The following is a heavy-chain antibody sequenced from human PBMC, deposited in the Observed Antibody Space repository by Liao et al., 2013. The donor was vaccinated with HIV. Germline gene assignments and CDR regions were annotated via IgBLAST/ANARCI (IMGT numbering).Heavy chain of an antibody. CDR1: GGSINSGTYY. V-gene: IGHV4-61*02. D-gene: IGHD3-22*01. CDR3: ARGDYDSSGYYYYYY. Sequence: QVQLQESGPGLVKPSQTLSLTCSVSGGSINSGTYYWSWIRQPAGKGLESIGRIYISGTTNYNPSLRGRVTISLDTSKNQFSLKLTSMTAADTAVYYCARGDYDSSGYYYYYY. J-gene: IGHJ6*03. CDR2: IYISGTT.